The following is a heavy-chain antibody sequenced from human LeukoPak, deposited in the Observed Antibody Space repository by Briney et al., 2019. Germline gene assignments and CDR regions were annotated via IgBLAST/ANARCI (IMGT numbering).Heavy chain of an antibody. D-gene: IGHD4-17*01. Sequence: SETLSLTCTVSGDSIRNSIFYWGWIRQPPEKGLEWIANTLYSGKTSYNPSLKNRVAISVDTSTNQFSLRLSSVTAADTAIYFCARRAYGDFYFDSWGRGTLVTVSS. J-gene: IGHJ4*02. V-gene: IGHV4-39*01. CDR3: ARRAYGDFYFDS. CDR1: GDSIRNSIFY. CDR2: TLYSGKT.